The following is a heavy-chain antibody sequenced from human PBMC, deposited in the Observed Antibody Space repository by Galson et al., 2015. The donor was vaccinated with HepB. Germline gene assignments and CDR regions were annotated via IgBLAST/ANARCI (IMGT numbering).Heavy chain of an antibody. V-gene: IGHV3-21*01. D-gene: IGHD6-13*01. CDR1: GFTFSSYS. CDR3: ARAAGYSSSWTEFDY. CDR2: ISSSSSYI. Sequence: SLRLSCAASGFTFSSYSMNWVRQAPGKGLEWVSSISSSSSYIYYADSVKGRFTISGDNAKNSLYLQMNSLRAEDTAVYYCARAAGYSSSWTEFDYWGQGTLVTVSS. J-gene: IGHJ4*02.